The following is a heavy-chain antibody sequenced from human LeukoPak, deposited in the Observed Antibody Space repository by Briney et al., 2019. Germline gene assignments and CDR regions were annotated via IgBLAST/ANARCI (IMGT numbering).Heavy chain of an antibody. D-gene: IGHD3-22*01. V-gene: IGHV5-51*01. J-gene: IGHJ4*02. CDR3: ARTYYYDSSGYYYFDY. Sequence: GESLKISCKGSGYSFTSYWIGWVRQVPGKGLEWMGIIYPGDSDTRYSPSFQGQVTISADKSISTAYLRWSSLKASDTAMYYCARTYYYDSSGYYYFDYWGQGTLVTVSS. CDR1: GYSFTSYW. CDR2: IYPGDSDT.